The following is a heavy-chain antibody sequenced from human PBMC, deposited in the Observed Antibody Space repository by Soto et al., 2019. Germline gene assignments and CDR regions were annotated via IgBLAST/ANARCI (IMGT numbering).Heavy chain of an antibody. CDR1: GGTFSSYA. CDR3: ARERTGTTSMDV. CDR2: IIPIFGTA. Sequence: ASVKVSCKASGGTFSSYAISWVRQAPGQGLEWMGGIIPIFGTANYAQKFQGRVTMTRNTSISTAYMELSSLRSEDTAVYYCARERTGTTSMDVWGQGTTVTVSS. J-gene: IGHJ6*02. V-gene: IGHV1-69*05. D-gene: IGHD1-1*01.